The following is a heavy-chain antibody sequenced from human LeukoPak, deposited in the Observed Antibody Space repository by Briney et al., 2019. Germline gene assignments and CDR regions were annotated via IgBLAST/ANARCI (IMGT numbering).Heavy chain of an antibody. J-gene: IGHJ4*02. D-gene: IGHD3-22*01. Sequence: SETLSLTCAVYGGSFSGYYWSWIRQPPGKGLEWIGEINQSGSPNYNPSLKSRITISVDTSKNQFSLKLRCVTAADTAVFYCARVIGDVSGYYVDYWGQGALVTVSS. CDR2: INQSGSP. V-gene: IGHV4-34*01. CDR1: GGSFSGYY. CDR3: ARVIGDVSGYYVDY.